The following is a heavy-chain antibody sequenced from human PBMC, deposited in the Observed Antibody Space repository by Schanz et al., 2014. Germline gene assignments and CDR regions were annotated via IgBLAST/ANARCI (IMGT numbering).Heavy chain of an antibody. V-gene: IGHV1-46*01. D-gene: IGHD5-12*01. Sequence: QVQLVQSGAEVKKPGASVKVSCKASGYTFTSYSMHWVRQAPGQGLEWMGRIVPIAGITNYAQRFQGRVTITADKSSDTAYMELSSLRSEDTAVYYCARGGGPEDVFDIWGQGTILTVSS. CDR3: ARGGGPEDVFDI. CDR2: IVPIAGIT. J-gene: IGHJ3*02. CDR1: GYTFTSYS.